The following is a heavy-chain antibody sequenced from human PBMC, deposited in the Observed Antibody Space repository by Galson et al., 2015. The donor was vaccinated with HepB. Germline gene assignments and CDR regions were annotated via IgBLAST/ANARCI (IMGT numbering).Heavy chain of an antibody. V-gene: IGHV1-18*01. Sequence: SCKASGYTFGRYIITWLRQAPGQGLECLGWIGPYSGNTHYAQKLQGRVTMTTDTSTSTAYMDLRSLRSDDTALYYCARVGMTYYYFDYWGQGTLATVSS. CDR2: IGPYSGNT. CDR3: ARVGMTYYYFDY. CDR1: GYTFGRYI. J-gene: IGHJ4*02. D-gene: IGHD1-14*01.